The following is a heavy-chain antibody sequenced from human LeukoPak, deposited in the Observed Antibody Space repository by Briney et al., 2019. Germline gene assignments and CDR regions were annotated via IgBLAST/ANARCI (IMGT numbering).Heavy chain of an antibody. Sequence: GASVKVFCKASGYTFTGYHMHWVRQAPGQGLEWMGGIIPIFGTANYAQKFQGRVTITTDESTSTAYMELSSLRSEDTAGYYCASWSRDGYNYLDYWGQGTLVTVSS. V-gene: IGHV1-69*05. J-gene: IGHJ4*02. CDR1: GYTFTGYH. CDR2: IIPIFGTA. D-gene: IGHD5-24*01. CDR3: ASWSRDGYNYLDY.